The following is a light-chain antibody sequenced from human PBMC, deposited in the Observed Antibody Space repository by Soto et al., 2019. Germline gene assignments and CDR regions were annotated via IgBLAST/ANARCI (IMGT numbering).Light chain of an antibody. CDR3: SSDTGSSTLVV. J-gene: IGLJ2*01. CDR1: SSDVGGYNY. V-gene: IGLV2-14*01. CDR2: DVS. Sequence: QSALTQPASVSGSPGQSITISCTGTSSDVGGYNYVSWYQQHPGKAPKLMIYDVSNRPSGVSNRLSGSKSGTTASLTISGLQAEDEADYSCSSDTGSSTLVVFGGGTKLTVL.